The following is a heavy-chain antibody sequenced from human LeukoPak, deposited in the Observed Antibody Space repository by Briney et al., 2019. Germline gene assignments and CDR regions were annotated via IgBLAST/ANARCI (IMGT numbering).Heavy chain of an antibody. D-gene: IGHD4-17*01. CDR3: ARDLKYYGDYAGGFDP. CDR2: IIPIFGTA. V-gene: IGHV1-69*06. CDR1: GGTFSSYA. J-gene: IGHJ5*02. Sequence: ASVKVSCKASGGTFSSYAISWVRQAPGQGLEWMGGIIPIFGTANYAQKFQGRVTITADTSTSTAYMELRSLRSDDTAVYYCARDLKYYGDYAGGFDPWDQGTLVTVSS.